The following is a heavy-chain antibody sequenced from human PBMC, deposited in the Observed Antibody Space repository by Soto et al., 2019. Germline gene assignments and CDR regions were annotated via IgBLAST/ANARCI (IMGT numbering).Heavy chain of an antibody. Sequence: EVQLVKAGGDLVQTGGSLSLSCAVSGFTFSNYWMHWVRQAPGKGLVWVSRINSDASSTIYADSVKGRFIISRDNAKNTLYLHMHSLRAEDTAVYYCARGLRCPEDQWGQGTLVTVSS. V-gene: IGHV3-74*01. D-gene: IGHD4-17*01. CDR3: ARGLRCPEDQ. J-gene: IGHJ4*02. CDR2: INSDASST. CDR1: GFTFSNYW.